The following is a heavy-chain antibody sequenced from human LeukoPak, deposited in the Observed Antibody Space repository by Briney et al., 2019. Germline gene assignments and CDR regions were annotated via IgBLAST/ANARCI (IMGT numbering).Heavy chain of an antibody. D-gene: IGHD2-2*01. CDR2: ISYDGSNK. V-gene: IGHV3-30-3*01. J-gene: IGHJ4*02. CDR3: AGPQYQLSPEPFDY. Sequence: GGSLRLSCAASGFTFSSYAMHWVRQAPGKGLEWVAVISYDGSNKYYADSVKGRFTISRDNSKNTLYLQMNSLRAEDTAVYYCAGPQYQLSPEPFDYWGQGTLVTVSS. CDR1: GFTFSSYA.